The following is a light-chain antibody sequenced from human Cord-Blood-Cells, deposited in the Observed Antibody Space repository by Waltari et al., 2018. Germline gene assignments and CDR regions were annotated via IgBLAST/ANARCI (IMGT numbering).Light chain of an antibody. CDR3: CSYAGSYTYV. CDR1: SSDVGGYNY. Sequence: QSALTQPRSVSGSPGQSVTISCTGTSSDVGGYNYVSWYQQHPGNAPKLMNSDVSKRPSGVPDRFAGSKSGNTASLTISGLQAEDEADYYCCSYAGSYTYVFGTGTKVTVL. V-gene: IGLV2-11*01. J-gene: IGLJ1*01. CDR2: DVS.